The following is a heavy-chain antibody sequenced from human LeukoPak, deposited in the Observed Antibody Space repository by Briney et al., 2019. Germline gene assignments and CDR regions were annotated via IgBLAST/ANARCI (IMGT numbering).Heavy chain of an antibody. CDR2: IYYSGST. J-gene: IGHJ4*02. Sequence: SETLSLTCTVSGGSVSSNSYYWGWIRQPPGKGLEWIGYIYYSGSTYYNPSLKSRVTISVDTSKNQFSLKLSSVTAADTAVYYCARDGRTGGYFDYWGQGTLVTVSS. CDR1: GGSVSSNSYY. D-gene: IGHD1-14*01. V-gene: IGHV4-30-4*08. CDR3: ARDGRTGGYFDY.